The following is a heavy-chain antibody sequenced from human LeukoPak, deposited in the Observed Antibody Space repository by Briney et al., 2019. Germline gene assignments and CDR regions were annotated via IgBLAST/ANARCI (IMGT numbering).Heavy chain of an antibody. CDR2: ISSSSNTI. J-gene: IGHJ4*02. V-gene: IGHV3-48*01. Sequence: GGSLRLSCAASGFTFSSYSMNWVRQAPGKGLEWVSYISSSSNTIYYADSVKGRFTISRDNAKNSLYLQMNSLRAEDTAVYYCARREWTLYYFDHWGQGTLVTVSS. CDR1: GFTFSSYS. D-gene: IGHD3-3*01. CDR3: ARREWTLYYFDH.